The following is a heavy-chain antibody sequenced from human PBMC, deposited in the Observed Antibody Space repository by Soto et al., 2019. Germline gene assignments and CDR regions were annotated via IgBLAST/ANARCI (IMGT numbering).Heavy chain of an antibody. V-gene: IGHV2-5*02. CDR2: IYWDDDK. D-gene: IGHD6-19*01. CDR1: GFSLNTNGEG. Sequence: QITLKESGPTLVKPTETLTLTCTLSGFSLNTNGEGVGWIRQPPGNALEWLALIYWDDDKRYSPSLESRLTITKDTSKNQVVLTMTNMDPVDTATYYCAHRPSVSGPGVRYFQHWGQGTLVTVSS. J-gene: IGHJ1*01. CDR3: AHRPSVSGPGVRYFQH.